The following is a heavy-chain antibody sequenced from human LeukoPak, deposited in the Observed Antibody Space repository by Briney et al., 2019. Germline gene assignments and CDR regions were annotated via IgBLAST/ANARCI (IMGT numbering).Heavy chain of an antibody. CDR1: GGSISSGSYC. Sequence: SETLSLTCTVSGGSISSGSYCWIWIRQPAGKGLEWIGRIYTSGSTNYNPALNSLLTISVDTSRTQCSLKLSSVTAADTAVYYCPRDLWLASSATIGNYWGQGTLVTVSS. CDR2: IYTSGST. J-gene: IGHJ4*02. CDR3: PRDLWLASSATIGNY. D-gene: IGHD3-22*01. V-gene: IGHV4-61*02.